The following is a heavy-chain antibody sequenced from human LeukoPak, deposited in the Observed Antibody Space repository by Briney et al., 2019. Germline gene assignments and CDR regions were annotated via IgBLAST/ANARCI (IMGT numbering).Heavy chain of an antibody. Sequence: ASAKVSCKVSGYTLTELSMHWVRQAPGKGLEWMGGFDPEDGETIYAQKFQGRVTMTEDTSTDTAYMELSSLRSEDTAVYYCATDYIVGATGFGRDAFDIWGQGTMVTVSS. CDR3: ATDYIVGATGFGRDAFDI. V-gene: IGHV1-24*01. CDR1: GYTLTELS. CDR2: FDPEDGET. J-gene: IGHJ3*02. D-gene: IGHD1-26*01.